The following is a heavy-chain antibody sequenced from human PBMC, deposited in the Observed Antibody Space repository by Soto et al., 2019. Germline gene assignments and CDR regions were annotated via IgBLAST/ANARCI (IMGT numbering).Heavy chain of an antibody. CDR2: VSHSVST. CDR3: IRVLTARDYFDC. Sequence: QVQLQESGPGLVKPSETLSLTCTVSGGSISSSRYLWGWVRQPPGKGLEWIASVSHSVSTYYNPSLKSRVTLFVDTSQKQFSLRLSSVTAADTAVYYCIRVLTARDYFDCWGQGTLVTVSS. CDR1: GGSISSSRYL. D-gene: IGHD2-21*02. V-gene: IGHV4-39*01. J-gene: IGHJ4*02.